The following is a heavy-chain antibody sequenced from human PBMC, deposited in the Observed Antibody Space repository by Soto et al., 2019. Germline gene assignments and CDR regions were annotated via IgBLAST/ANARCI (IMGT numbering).Heavy chain of an antibody. Sequence: SETLSLTCAVSGGSISSSNWWSWVRQPPGKGLEWIGEIYHSGSTNYNPSLKSRVTISVDKSKNQFSLKLSSVTAADTAVYYCAREVISSTSCHFDYWGQGTLVTVSS. D-gene: IGHD2-2*01. CDR2: IYHSGST. V-gene: IGHV4-4*02. CDR1: GGSISSSNW. CDR3: AREVISSTSCHFDY. J-gene: IGHJ4*02.